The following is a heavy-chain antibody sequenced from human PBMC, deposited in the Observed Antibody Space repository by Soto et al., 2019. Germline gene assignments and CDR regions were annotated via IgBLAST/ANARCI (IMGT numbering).Heavy chain of an antibody. CDR2: IYYSGST. Sequence: SETLSLTCTVSGGSISSYYWSWIRQPPGKGLEWIGYIYYSGSTNYNPSFKSRVTISVDTSKNQFSLKLSSVTAADTAVYYCARQVEMASRIDYWGQGTLVTVSS. J-gene: IGHJ4*02. CDR1: GGSISSYY. D-gene: IGHD2-2*01. V-gene: IGHV4-59*01. CDR3: ARQVEMASRIDY.